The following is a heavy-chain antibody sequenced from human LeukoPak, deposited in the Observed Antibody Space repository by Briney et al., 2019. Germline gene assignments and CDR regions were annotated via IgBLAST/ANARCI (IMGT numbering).Heavy chain of an antibody. CDR1: GGSISSGSYY. J-gene: IGHJ1*01. V-gene: IGHV4-61*02. D-gene: IGHD3-22*01. CDR3: ARRGYYDGYFHH. Sequence: SETLSLTCTVSGGSISSGSYYWSWIRQPAGKGLEWIGRIYTSGSTNYNPSLKSRVTISVDTSKNQFSLKLSSVTAADTAVYYCARRGYYDGYFHHWGQGTLVTVSS. CDR2: IYTSGST.